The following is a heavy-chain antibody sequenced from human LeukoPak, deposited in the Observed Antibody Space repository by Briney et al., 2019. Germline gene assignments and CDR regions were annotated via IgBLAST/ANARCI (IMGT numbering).Heavy chain of an antibody. CDR3: ARRSDDYDSSAYYH. CDR2: IKQDGSEK. CDR1: GFTFSSYW. J-gene: IGHJ4*02. V-gene: IGHV3-7*03. D-gene: IGHD3-22*01. Sequence: GGSLRLSCAASGFTFSSYWMSWVRQAPGRGLEWVANIKQDGSEKYYVDSVKGRFTISRDNAKNSLYLQMNSLRAEDTAVYYCARRSDDYDSSAYYHWGQGTLVTVSS.